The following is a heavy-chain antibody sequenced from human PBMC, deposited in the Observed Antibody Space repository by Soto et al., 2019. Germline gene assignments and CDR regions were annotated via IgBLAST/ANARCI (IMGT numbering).Heavy chain of an antibody. CDR3: ARISSGFGELFDY. V-gene: IGHV2-5*02. D-gene: IGHD3-10*01. J-gene: IGHJ4*02. Sequence: QITLKESGPTLVKPTQTLRLTCFFSGFSLSSSGVGVGWIRQPPGKALEWLALIYWDDDKHYSPSLKTRLTITKDTSKNQVVLTLTNVDPVDTGTYYCARISSGFGELFDYWGQGTLVTVSS. CDR2: IYWDDDK. CDR1: GFSLSSSGVG.